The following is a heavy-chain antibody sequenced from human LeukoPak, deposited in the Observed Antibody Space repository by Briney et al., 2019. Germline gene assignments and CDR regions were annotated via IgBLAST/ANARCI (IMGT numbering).Heavy chain of an antibody. D-gene: IGHD5-18*01. CDR3: VRDTRYGRYWYFDL. Sequence: SETLSLTCTVSGGSISTYYWSWIRQSPGKGLEWIGYIYYSGNTDYNPSLESRVTMSVDTSKNQFSLKLSSVTAADTAVYYCVRDTRYGRYWYFDLWGRGTLVTVSS. CDR1: GGSISTYY. J-gene: IGHJ2*01. V-gene: IGHV4-59*01. CDR2: IYYSGNT.